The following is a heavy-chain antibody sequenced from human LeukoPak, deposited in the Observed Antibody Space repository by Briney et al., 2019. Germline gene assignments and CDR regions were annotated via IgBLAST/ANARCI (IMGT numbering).Heavy chain of an antibody. CDR1: GFTFSSYS. CDR3: ASDYGGKRDAFDI. Sequence: GGSLRLSCAASGFTFSSYSMNWVRQAPGKGLEWVSSISSSSSYIYYAVSVKGRFAISRDNAKNSLYLQMNSLRAEDTAVYYCASDYGGKRDAFDIWAKGQWSPSLQ. J-gene: IGHJ3*02. D-gene: IGHD4-23*01. CDR2: ISSSSSYI. V-gene: IGHV3-21*01.